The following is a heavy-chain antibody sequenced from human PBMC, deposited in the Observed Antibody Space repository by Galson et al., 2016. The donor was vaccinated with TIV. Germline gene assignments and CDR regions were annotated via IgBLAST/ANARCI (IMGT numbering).Heavy chain of an antibody. D-gene: IGHD3-10*01. V-gene: IGHV3-23*01. CDR1: GFPFRSYN. CDR3: ARRDVRGITVVRGVQYYFDY. J-gene: IGHJ4*02. Sequence: SLRLSCAVSGFPFRSYNMNWVRQAPGKGLEWVSGISSGGTTYYADPVKGRFTVSRDNSNNTPYLQMSSLRAEDTAVYFCARRDVRGITVVRGVQYYFDYWGQRTRVTVSS. CDR2: ISSGGTT.